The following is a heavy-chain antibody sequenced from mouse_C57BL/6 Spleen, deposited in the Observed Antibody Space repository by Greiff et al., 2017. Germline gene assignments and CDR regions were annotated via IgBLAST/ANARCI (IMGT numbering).Heavy chain of an antibody. CDR3: AIKSSGYVDYYAMDY. CDR1: GYTFTSYW. D-gene: IGHD3-2*02. CDR2: IHPSDSDT. J-gene: IGHJ4*01. Sequence: QVQLKQPGAELVKPGASVKVSCKASGYTFTSYWMHWVKQRPGQGLEWIGRIHPSDSDTNYNQKFKGKATLTVDKSSSTAYMQLSSLTSEDSAVYYCAIKSSGYVDYYAMDYWGQGTSVTVSS. V-gene: IGHV1-74*01.